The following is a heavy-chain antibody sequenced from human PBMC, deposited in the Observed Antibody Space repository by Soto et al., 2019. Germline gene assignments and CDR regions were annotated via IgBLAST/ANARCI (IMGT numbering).Heavy chain of an antibody. V-gene: IGHV3-66*01. CDR2: IYSGGST. J-gene: IGHJ3*02. CDR3: ARGGIYCSGGSCYRDAFDI. CDR1: GFTVSSNY. D-gene: IGHD2-15*01. Sequence: GGSLRLSCAASGFTVSSNYMSWVRQAPGKGLEWVSVIYSGGSTYYADSVKGRFTTSRDNSKNTLYLQMNSLRAEDTAVYYCARGGIYCSGGSCYRDAFDIWGQGTMVTVSS.